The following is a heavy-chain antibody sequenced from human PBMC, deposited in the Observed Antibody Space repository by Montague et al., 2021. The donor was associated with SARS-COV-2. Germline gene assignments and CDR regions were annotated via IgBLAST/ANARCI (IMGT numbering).Heavy chain of an antibody. V-gene: IGHV4-34*01. CDR1: GGSFSGYY. CDR3: ARGGTVTTFYYSYCGMDV. J-gene: IGHJ6*02. Sequence: SETLSLTCAVYGGSFSGYYWSWIRQPPGKGLEWIGEINHSGSTNYNPSLKSRVTISVDTSKNQFSLKLSSVTAADTAVYYCARGGTVTTFYYSYCGMDVWGQGTTVTVSS. CDR2: INHSGST. D-gene: IGHD4-17*01.